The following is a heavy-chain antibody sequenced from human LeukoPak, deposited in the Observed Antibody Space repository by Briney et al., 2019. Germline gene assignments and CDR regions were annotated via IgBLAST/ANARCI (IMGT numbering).Heavy chain of an antibody. V-gene: IGHV3-21*01. J-gene: IGHJ4*02. CDR2: ISSSSSYI. CDR1: GFTFSSYS. CDR3: ARELGGYYDSDRWGTDY. D-gene: IGHD3-22*01. Sequence: PGGSLRLSCAASGFTFSSYSMNWVRQAPGKGLEWVSSISSSSSYIYYADSVKGRFTISRDNAKNSLYLQMNSLRAEDTAVYYCARELGGYYDSDRWGTDYWGQGTLVTVSS.